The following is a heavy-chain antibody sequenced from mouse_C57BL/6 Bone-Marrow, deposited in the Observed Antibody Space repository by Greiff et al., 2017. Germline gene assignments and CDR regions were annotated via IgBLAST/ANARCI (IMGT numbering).Heavy chain of an antibody. CDR2: ISSGGSYT. Sequence: EVQGVESGGDLVKPGGSLKLSCAASGFTFSSYGMSWVRQTPDKRLEWVATISSGGSYTYYPDSVKGRFTISRDNAKNTLYLQMSSLKSEDTAMYYCARQGAMDYWGQGTSVTGSS. J-gene: IGHJ4*01. V-gene: IGHV5-6*01. CDR1: GFTFSSYG. CDR3: ARQGAMDY.